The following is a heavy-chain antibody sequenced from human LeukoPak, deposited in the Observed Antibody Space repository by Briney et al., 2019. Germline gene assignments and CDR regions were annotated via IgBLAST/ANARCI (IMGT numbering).Heavy chain of an antibody. V-gene: IGHV3-9*01. CDR1: GFTFDDYA. CDR2: ISWNSGSM. J-gene: IGHJ3*02. D-gene: IGHD6-13*01. Sequence: PGGSLRLSCAASGFTFDDYAMHWVRQAPGKGLEWVSGISWNSGSMGYADSVKGRFTISRDNAKNSLYLQMNSLRAEDTVLYYCAKASRVRRSIDSSSHDAFDIWGQGTMVTVSS. CDR3: AKASRVRRSIDSSSHDAFDI.